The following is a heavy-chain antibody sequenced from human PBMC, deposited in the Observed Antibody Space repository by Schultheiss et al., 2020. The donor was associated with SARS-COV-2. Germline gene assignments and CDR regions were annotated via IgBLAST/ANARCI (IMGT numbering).Heavy chain of an antibody. CDR2: ISSSSSYT. J-gene: IGHJ4*02. CDR1: GFTFSDYY. CDR3: ARTTIAVALYYFDY. Sequence: GGSLRLSCAASGFTFSDYYMSWIRQAPGKGLEWVSYISSSSSYTNYADSVKGRFTVSRDNAKNSLYLQMNSLRAEDTAVYYCARTTIAVALYYFDYWGQGTLVTVPQ. V-gene: IGHV3-11*06. D-gene: IGHD6-19*01.